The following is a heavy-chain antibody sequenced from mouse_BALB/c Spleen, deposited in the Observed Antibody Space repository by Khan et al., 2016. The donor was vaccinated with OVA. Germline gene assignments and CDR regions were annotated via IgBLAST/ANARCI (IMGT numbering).Heavy chain of an antibody. Sequence: EVQLQESGPGLVKPSQSLSLTCTVTGYSITSDYAWNWIRQFPGNKLEWMGFISYSGNTNYNPSLKSRISITRDTSKNQFFLQLNSVTTEDTATYYCARVYGGDFDYWAQGTTLTVSS. CDR3: ARVYGGDFDY. J-gene: IGHJ2*01. CDR1: GYSITSDYA. D-gene: IGHD1-1*01. CDR2: ISYSGNT. V-gene: IGHV3-2*02.